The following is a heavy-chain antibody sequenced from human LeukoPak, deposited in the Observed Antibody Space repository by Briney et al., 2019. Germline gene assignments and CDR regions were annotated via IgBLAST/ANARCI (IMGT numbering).Heavy chain of an antibody. J-gene: IGHJ3*02. CDR2: MNPNSGNT. V-gene: IGHV1-8*01. CDR1: GYTFTSYD. D-gene: IGHD1-26*01. CDR3: ARGIVGATPAFDI. Sequence: HRASVKVSCKASGYTFTSYDINWVRQATGQGLEWMGWMNPNSGNTGYAQKFQGRVTMTRNTSISTAYMELSSLRSEDTAVYYCARGIVGATPAFDIWGQGTMVTVSS.